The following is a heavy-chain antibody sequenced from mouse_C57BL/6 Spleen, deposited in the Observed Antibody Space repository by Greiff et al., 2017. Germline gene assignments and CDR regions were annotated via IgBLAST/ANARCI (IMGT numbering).Heavy chain of an antibody. J-gene: IGHJ3*01. D-gene: IGHD1-1*01. Sequence: EVQLQQSGPELVKPGASVKIPCKASGYTFTDYNMDWVKQSHGKSLEWIGDINPNNGGTIYNQKFKGKATLTVDKSSSTAYMELRSLTSEDTAVYYCARRGDDYYGPAWFAYWGQGTLVTVSA. CDR3: ARRGDDYYGPAWFAY. CDR2: INPNNGGT. V-gene: IGHV1-18*01. CDR1: GYTFTDYN.